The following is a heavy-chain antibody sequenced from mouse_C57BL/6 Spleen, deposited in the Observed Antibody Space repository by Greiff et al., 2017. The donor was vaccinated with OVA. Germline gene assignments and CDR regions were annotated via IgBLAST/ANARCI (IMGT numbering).Heavy chain of an antibody. J-gene: IGHJ3*01. CDR1: GYTFTDYY. CDR3: AREGANYYGSSAWFAY. D-gene: IGHD1-1*01. Sequence: EVQLQQSGPVLVKPGASVKMSCKASGYTFTDYYMNWVKQSHGKSLEWIGVINPYNGGTSYNQKFKGKATLTVDKSSSTAYMELNSLTSEDSAVYYCAREGANYYGSSAWFAYWGQGTLVTVSA. V-gene: IGHV1-19*01. CDR2: INPYNGGT.